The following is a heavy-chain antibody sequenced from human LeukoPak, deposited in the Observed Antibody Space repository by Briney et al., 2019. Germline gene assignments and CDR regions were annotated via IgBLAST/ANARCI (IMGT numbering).Heavy chain of an antibody. CDR2: INHSGST. CDR3: ATFYYYGMDV. J-gene: IGHJ6*02. V-gene: IGHV4-34*01. CDR1: GGSFSGYY. Sequence: ASETLSLTCAVYGGSFSGYYWSWIRQPPGKGLEWIGEINHSGSTNYNPSLKSRVTISVDTSKNQFSLKLSSVTAADTAVYYCATFYYYGMDVWGQGTTATVSS.